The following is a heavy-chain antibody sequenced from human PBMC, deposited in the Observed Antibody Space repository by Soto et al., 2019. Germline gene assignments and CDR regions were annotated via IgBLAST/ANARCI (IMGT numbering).Heavy chain of an antibody. V-gene: IGHV3-21*01. CDR1: GFTFSSYS. J-gene: IGHJ4*02. Sequence: EVQLVESGGGLVKPGGSLRLSCAASGFTFSSYSMNWVRQAPGKGLEWVSSISSSSSYIYYADSVKGRFTISRDNAKNXXXXQMNSLRXEXXAVXXXXXXXYXWNYKGDYWGQGTLVTVSS. CDR3: XXXXYXWNYKGDY. D-gene: IGHD1-7*01. CDR2: ISSSSSYI.